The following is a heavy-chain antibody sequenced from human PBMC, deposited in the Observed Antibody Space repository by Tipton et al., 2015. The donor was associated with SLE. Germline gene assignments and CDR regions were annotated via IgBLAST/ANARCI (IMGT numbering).Heavy chain of an antibody. CDR1: GGSISSHY. CDR3: ARGLWFGELSGAPLPDY. V-gene: IGHV4-59*11. CDR2: IYHSGST. D-gene: IGHD3-10*01. Sequence: TLSLTCTVSGGSISSHYWSWIRQPPGKGLEWIGYIYHSGSTYYNPSLKSRVTISVDTSKNQFSLKLTSVTAADTSVYYCARGLWFGELSGAPLPDYWGQGTLVTVSS. J-gene: IGHJ4*02.